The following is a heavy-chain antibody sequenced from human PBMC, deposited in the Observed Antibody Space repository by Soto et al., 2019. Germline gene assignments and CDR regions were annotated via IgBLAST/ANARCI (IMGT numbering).Heavy chain of an antibody. CDR2: IYHSGTT. CDR1: GGSISSGVYY. D-gene: IGHD6-13*01. CDR3: AREGGYSTTTDY. V-gene: IGHV4-31*03. J-gene: IGHJ4*02. Sequence: SETLCLTCTVAGGSISSGVYYWSWIRQHPGKGLEWIGSIYHSGTTYYNPSLKSRVTISVDTSKNQFSLKVSSVTAADTAVYYCAREGGYSTTTDYWGQGTLVTVSS.